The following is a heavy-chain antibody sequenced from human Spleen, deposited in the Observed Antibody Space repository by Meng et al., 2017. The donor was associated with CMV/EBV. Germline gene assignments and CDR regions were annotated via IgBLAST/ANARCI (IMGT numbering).Heavy chain of an antibody. CDR2: INHSGST. CDR3: ARGRLAARPHYFDY. J-gene: IGHJ4*02. Sequence: VYGGSCSGYYWSWIRQPPGKGLEWIGEINHSGSTNYNSSLKSRVTISVDTSKNQFSLKLSSVTAADTAVYYCARGRLAARPHYFDYWGQGTLVTVSS. D-gene: IGHD6-6*01. CDR1: GGSCSGYY. V-gene: IGHV4-34*01.